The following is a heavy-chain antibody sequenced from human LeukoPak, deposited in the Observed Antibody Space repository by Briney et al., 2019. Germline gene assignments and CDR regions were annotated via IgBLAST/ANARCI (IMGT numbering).Heavy chain of an antibody. V-gene: IGHV1-69*04. J-gene: IGHJ5*02. CDR1: GGTFSIYA. D-gene: IGHD3-10*01. CDR3: ARSQTRTRYYGSGGSWFDP. Sequence: SVKVSCKASGGTFSIYAISWVRQAPGQGLEWMGRIIPILGIANYAQKFQGRVTITADKSTSTAYMELSSLRSEDTAVYYCARSQTRTRYYGSGGSWFDPWGQGTLVTVSS. CDR2: IIPILGIA.